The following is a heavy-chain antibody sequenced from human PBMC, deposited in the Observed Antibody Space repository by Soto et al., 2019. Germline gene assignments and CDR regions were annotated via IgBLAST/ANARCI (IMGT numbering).Heavy chain of an antibody. CDR1: GDALIGYS. J-gene: IGHJ6*02. V-gene: IGHV1-69*08. CDR2: VIPTQRTT. CDR3: VIDRLIVAVSVGRMDV. D-gene: IGHD6-19*01. Sequence: SVKGYCKAAGDALIGYSGSWGRQAKGQGLEWMGWVIPTQRTTKYAQRFQGRVTMSVDQFASTTYMELSSLRPEDTALYYCVIDRLIVAVSVGRMDVWGQGTTVTLSS.